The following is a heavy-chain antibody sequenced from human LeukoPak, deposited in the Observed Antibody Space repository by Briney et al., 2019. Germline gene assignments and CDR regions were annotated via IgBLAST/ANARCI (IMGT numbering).Heavy chain of an antibody. CDR3: ATTIQPILWSNRDAFDI. CDR2: FDPEDGET. J-gene: IGHJ3*02. V-gene: IGHV1-24*01. CDR1: GYTLTELS. D-gene: IGHD3-10*01. Sequence: ASVKVSCKVSGYTLTELSMHWVRQAPGKGLEWMGGFDPEDGETIYAQKFQGRVTMTEDTSTDTAYVELSSLRFEDTAVYYCATTIQPILWSNRDAFDIWGQGTMVTVSS.